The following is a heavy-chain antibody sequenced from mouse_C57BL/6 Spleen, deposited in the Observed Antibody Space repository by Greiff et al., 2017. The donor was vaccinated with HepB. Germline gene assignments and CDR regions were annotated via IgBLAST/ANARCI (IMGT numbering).Heavy chain of an antibody. CDR2: ISSGGDYI. CDR3: TRVGYGNYGAY. V-gene: IGHV5-9-1*02. Sequence: EVKLVESGEGLVKPGGSLKLSCAASGFTFSSYAMSWVRQTPGKRLEWVAYISSGGDYIYYADTVKGRFTISRDNARNPLYLQMSSLKSEDTAMYYCTRVGYGNYGAYWGQGTLVTVSA. J-gene: IGHJ3*01. D-gene: IGHD2-10*02. CDR1: GFTFSSYA.